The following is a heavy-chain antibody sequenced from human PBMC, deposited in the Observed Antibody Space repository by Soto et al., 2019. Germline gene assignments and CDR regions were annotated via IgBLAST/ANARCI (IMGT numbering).Heavy chain of an antibody. D-gene: IGHD2-15*01. CDR2: IYYSGST. J-gene: IGHJ4*02. V-gene: IGHV4-31*03. CDR3: ARDGSGGSCFDY. CDR1: GGSISSGGYY. Sequence: SETLSLTCTVSGGSISSGGYYWSWIRQRPGKGLEWIGYIYYSGSTYYNPSLKSRVTISVDTSKNQFSLKLSSVTGADTAVYYCARDGSGGSCFDYWGQGTLVTVSS.